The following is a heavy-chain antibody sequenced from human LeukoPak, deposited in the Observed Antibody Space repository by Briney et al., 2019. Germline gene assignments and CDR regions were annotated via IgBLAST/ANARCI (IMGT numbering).Heavy chain of an antibody. J-gene: IGHJ4*02. D-gene: IGHD2-21*02. Sequence: SETLSLTCTVSGGSISSYYWIWIRQPPGKGLEWIGYIYYSGSTNYNPSLKSRVTISVDTSKNQFSLKLSSVTAADTAVYYCARQVVTAIPGLFDYWGQGTLVTVSS. CDR3: ARQVVTAIPGLFDY. CDR2: IYYSGST. V-gene: IGHV4-59*01. CDR1: GGSISSYY.